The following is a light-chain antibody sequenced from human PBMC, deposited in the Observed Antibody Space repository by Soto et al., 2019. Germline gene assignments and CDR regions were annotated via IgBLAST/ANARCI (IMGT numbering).Light chain of an antibody. J-gene: IGKJ4*01. V-gene: IGKV4-1*01. CDR3: QQYYSTRPST. Sequence: DIVMTQSPDSLAVSLGERATINCKSSQSVLYSSNNKNYLAWYQQKPGQPPKLLIYWASTRESGVPDRFSGSGSATDFTLSISSLQAEAVAVYYCQQYYSTRPSTFGGGTKVEIK. CDR2: WAS. CDR1: QSVLYSSNNKNY.